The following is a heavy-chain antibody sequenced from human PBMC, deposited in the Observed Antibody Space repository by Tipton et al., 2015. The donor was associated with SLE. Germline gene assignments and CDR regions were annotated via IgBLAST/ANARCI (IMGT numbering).Heavy chain of an antibody. CDR1: GGFISSYY. Sequence: LRLSCNVSGGFISSYYWSWVRQPPGKGLEWIGYIYYLGSANYNPSLKSRLTISVDTSKNQFSLKVSSVTAADTAVYYCAISYGGDVFDIWDQG. D-gene: IGHD4-23*01. J-gene: IGHJ3*02. V-gene: IGHV4-59*01. CDR2: IYYLGSA. CDR3: AISYGGDVFDI.